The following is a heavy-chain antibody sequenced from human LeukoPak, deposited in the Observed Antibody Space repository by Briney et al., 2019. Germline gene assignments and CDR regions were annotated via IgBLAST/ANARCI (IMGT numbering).Heavy chain of an antibody. CDR2: INHSGST. V-gene: IGHV4-34*01. J-gene: IGHJ6*03. CDR1: GGSFSGYY. D-gene: IGHD3-10*01. CDR3: ARRVFGYYGSGSYYKPRYYYYYMDV. Sequence: SETLSLTCAVYGGSFSGYYWSWIRQPPGKGLEWIGEINHSGSTNYNPSLKSRVTISVDTSKNQFSLKLSSVTAADTAVYYCARRVFGYYGSGSYYKPRYYYYYMDVWGKGTTVTISS.